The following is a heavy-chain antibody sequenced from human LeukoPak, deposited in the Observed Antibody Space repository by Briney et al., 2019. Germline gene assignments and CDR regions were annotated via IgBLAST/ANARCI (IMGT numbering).Heavy chain of an antibody. D-gene: IGHD5-18*01. CDR2: ISSSSSYI. CDR3: ARENDLSGYSYGYRAFDI. V-gene: IGHV3-21*01. CDR1: GFTFSSYS. Sequence: GGSLRLSCAASGFTFSSYSMNWVRQAPGKGLEWVSSISSSSSYIYHADSVKGRFTISRDNAKNSLYLQMNSLRAEDTAVYYCARENDLSGYSYGYRAFDIWGQGTMVTVSS. J-gene: IGHJ3*02.